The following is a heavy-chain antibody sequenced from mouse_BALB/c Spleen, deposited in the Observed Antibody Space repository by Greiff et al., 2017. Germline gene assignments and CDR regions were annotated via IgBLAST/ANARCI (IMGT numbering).Heavy chain of an antibody. D-gene: IGHD1-1*01. CDR3: ANYGSSESAWFAY. CDR2: ISYSGST. V-gene: IGHV3-8*02. J-gene: IGHJ3*01. Sequence: EVKLVESGPSLVKPSQTLSLTCSVTGDSITSGYWNWIRKFPGNKLEYMGYISYSGSTYYNPSLKSRISITRDTSKNQYYLQLNSVTTEDTATYYCANYGSSESAWFAYWGQGTLVTVSA. CDR1: GDSITSGY.